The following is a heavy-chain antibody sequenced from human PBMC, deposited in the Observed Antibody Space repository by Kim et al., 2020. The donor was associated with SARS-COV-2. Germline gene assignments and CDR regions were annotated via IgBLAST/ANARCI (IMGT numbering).Heavy chain of an antibody. Sequence: YAEPLQGRFTISRDNSKNTLYLQMNSLRAEDTAVYYCAKDYYGSGSYFDYWGQGTLVTVSS. J-gene: IGHJ4*02. D-gene: IGHD3-10*01. V-gene: IGHV3-30*02. CDR3: AKDYYGSGSYFDY.